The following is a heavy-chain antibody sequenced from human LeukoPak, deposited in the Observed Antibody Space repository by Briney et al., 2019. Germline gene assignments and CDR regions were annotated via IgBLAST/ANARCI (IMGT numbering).Heavy chain of an antibody. V-gene: IGHV3-23*01. CDR3: AKVGGYYDFWSGYFDY. CDR2: ISGSGGST. CDR1: GFTFDDYA. D-gene: IGHD3-3*01. Sequence: QPGRSLRLSCAASGFTFDDYAMHWVRQAPGKGLEWVSAISGSGGSTYYADSVKGRFTISRDNSKNTLYLQMNSLRAEDTAVYYCAKVGGYYDFWSGYFDYWGQGTLVTVSS. J-gene: IGHJ4*02.